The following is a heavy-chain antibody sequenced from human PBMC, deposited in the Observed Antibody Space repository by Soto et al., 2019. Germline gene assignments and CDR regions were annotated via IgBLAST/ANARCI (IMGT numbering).Heavy chain of an antibody. Sequence: GGSLRLSCAASGFTFSSYWMHWVRQAPGKGLVWVSRSNIDGSSTSYADSVKGRFTISRDNAKNTLYLQMNSLRVEDTAVYYCARGRGYCSGSSCYVDLWGQGT. CDR1: GFTFSSYW. D-gene: IGHD2-15*01. CDR2: SNIDGSST. V-gene: IGHV3-74*01. J-gene: IGHJ5*02. CDR3: ARGRGYCSGSSCYVDL.